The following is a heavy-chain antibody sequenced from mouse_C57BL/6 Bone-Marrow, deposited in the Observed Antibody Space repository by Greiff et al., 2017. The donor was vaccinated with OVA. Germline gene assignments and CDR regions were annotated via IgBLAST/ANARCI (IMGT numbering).Heavy chain of an antibody. V-gene: IGHV1-61*01. CDR1: GYTFTSYW. D-gene: IGHD2-4*01. CDR3: AREGGYDYSFDY. J-gene: IGHJ2*01. Sequence: VQLQQPGAELVRPGSSVKLSCKASGYTFTSYWMDWVKQRPGQGLEWIGNIYPSDSETHYNQKFKDKATLTVDKSSSTAYMQLSSLTSEDSAVYYCAREGGYDYSFDYWGQGTTLTVSS. CDR2: IYPSDSET.